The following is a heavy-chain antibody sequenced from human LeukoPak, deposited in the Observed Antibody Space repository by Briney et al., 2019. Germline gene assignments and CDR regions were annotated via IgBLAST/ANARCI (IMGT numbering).Heavy chain of an antibody. J-gene: IGHJ3*02. D-gene: IGHD6-13*01. CDR1: GYTFTSYY. Sequence: ASVKVSCKASGYTFTSYYMHWVRQAPGQGLEWMGLINPSGGSTSYAQKFQGRVTMTRDTSTSTVYMELSSLRSEDTAVYYCARVHFEAAALMGDAFDIWGQGTMVTVSS. V-gene: IGHV1-46*01. CDR2: INPSGGST. CDR3: ARVHFEAAALMGDAFDI.